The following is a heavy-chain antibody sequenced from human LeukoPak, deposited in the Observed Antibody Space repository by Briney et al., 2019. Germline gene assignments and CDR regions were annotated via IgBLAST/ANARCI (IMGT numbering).Heavy chain of an antibody. D-gene: IGHD4-23*01. J-gene: IGHJ3*02. CDR3: ARGVRYGGHPALGAFDI. CDR1: GYTFTSYA. CDR2: INAGNGNT. V-gene: IGHV1-3*01. Sequence: ASVKVSCKASGYTFTSYAMHWVRQAPGQRLEWMGWINAGNGNTKYSQKFQGRVTITRDTSASTAYMELSSLRSEDTAVYYCARGVRYGGHPALGAFDIWGQGTMVTVSS.